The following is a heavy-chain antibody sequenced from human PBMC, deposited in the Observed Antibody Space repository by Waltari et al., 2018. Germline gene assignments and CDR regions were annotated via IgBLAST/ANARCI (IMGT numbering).Heavy chain of an antibody. CDR2: MYYSGST. D-gene: IGHD7-27*01. Sequence: QVQLQESGPGLVKPSETLSLTCTVSGGSIRSFYWSWIRQPPGKGLEWIGYMYYSGSTNYNPSLKGRVTISVDTSKNQFSLKLSSVTAADTAVYYCARQWNWGSVHYFDYWGQGTLVTVSS. J-gene: IGHJ4*02. CDR3: ARQWNWGSVHYFDY. V-gene: IGHV4-59*08. CDR1: GGSIRSFY.